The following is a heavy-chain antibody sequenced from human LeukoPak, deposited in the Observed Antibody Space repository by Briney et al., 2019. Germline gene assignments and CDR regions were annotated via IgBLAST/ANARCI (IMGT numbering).Heavy chain of an antibody. D-gene: IGHD6-6*01. CDR2: ISYDGSNK. V-gene: IGHV3-30-3*01. J-gene: IGHJ4*02. CDR1: GFTFSSYA. Sequence: GRSLRLSCAASGFTFSSYAMHWVRQAPGKGLEWVAVISYDGSNKYYADSVKGRFTISRDNSKNTLYLQMNSLRAEDTAVYYCAKVREYSSSRWYYFDYWGQGTLVTVSS. CDR3: AKVREYSSSRWYYFDY.